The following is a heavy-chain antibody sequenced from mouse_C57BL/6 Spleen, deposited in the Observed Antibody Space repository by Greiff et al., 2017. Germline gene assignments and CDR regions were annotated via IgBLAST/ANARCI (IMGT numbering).Heavy chain of an antibody. CDR2: IYPGDGDT. CDR1: GYAFSSYW. CDR3: ARHEDRYYGSSMDY. V-gene: IGHV1-80*01. Sequence: QVQLQQSGAELVKPGASVKISCKASGYAFSSYWMNWVKQRPGKGLEWIGQIYPGDGDTNYNGKFKGKATLTADKSSSTVYMELSRLTSEDSAVYFCARHEDRYYGSSMDYWGQGTSVTVSS. D-gene: IGHD1-1*01. J-gene: IGHJ4*01.